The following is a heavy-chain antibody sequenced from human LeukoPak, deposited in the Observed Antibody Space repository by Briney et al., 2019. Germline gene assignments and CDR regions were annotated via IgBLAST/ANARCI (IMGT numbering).Heavy chain of an antibody. Sequence: GVSLRLSCASSAFTFDDYTMHWVRQAPGQGLEWVSLITWDGVGTSYADSVKGRFTISRDNSRDYLYLQLNNLRGDDSALYFCTRDIASGEYGLIYWGQGTRVTVSS. J-gene: IGHJ4*02. D-gene: IGHD4-17*01. V-gene: IGHV3-43*01. CDR3: TRDIASGEYGLIY. CDR1: AFTFDDYT. CDR2: ITWDGVGT.